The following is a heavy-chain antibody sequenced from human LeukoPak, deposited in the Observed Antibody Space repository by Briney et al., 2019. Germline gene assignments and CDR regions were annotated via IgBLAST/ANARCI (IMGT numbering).Heavy chain of an antibody. V-gene: IGHV3-15*01. CDR2: IKSKTDGGTT. CDR3: TTDRGPYYYGSGTDPGY. D-gene: IGHD3-10*01. CDR1: GFTFSNAW. Sequence: GGSLRLSCAASGFTFSNAWMSWVCQAPGKGLEWVGRIKSKTDGGTTDYAAPVKGRFTISRDDSKNTLYLQMNSLKTEDTVVYYCTTDRGPYYYGSGTDPGYWGQGTLVTVSS. J-gene: IGHJ4*02.